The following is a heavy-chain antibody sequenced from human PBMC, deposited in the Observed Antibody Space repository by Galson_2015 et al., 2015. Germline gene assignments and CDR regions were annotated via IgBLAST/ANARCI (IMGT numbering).Heavy chain of an antibody. V-gene: IGHV4-39*02. CDR2: MYYTGRT. Sequence: ETLSLTCAVSGGSISSTTSYWGWIRQPPGKGLEWIGNMYYTGRTYYNPSLQSRVTISVDSSKNHFSLKLSSVTAADTAVYSCAGLRGPLTTVTKGWYFDLWGRGTLVTVSS. J-gene: IGHJ2*01. D-gene: IGHD4-17*01. CDR1: GGSISSTTSY. CDR3: AGLRGPLTTVTKGWYFDL.